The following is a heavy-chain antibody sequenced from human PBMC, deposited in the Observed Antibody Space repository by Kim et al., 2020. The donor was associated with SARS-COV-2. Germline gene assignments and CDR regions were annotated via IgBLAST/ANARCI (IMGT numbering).Heavy chain of an antibody. CDR2: INNSWDT. D-gene: IGHD3-22*01. Sequence: SETLSLTCTVSGGSVSSSRYYWSWNRQPPGKGLDWIGQINNSWDTNYNPSLKSRVTISIDSSKNQFSLKLNSVTAADTAVYYCARENDSGSYFFDNWGQGTLVTVS. CDR1: GGSVSSSRYY. V-gene: IGHV4-61*01. J-gene: IGHJ4*02. CDR3: ARENDSGSYFFDN.